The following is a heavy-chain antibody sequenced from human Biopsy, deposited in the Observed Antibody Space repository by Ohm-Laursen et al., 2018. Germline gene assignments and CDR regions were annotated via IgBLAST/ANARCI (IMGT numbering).Heavy chain of an antibody. D-gene: IGHD5-24*01. Sequence: SLRLSCAASGFTFSDYYMSWIRQAPGKGLEWVSYITSGGSTTDYADSVKGRFTISRDNAKSHLFLQMNSLRAEDTAVYYCARDVEGFYSYAMDVWGQGTTVTVSS. CDR3: ARDVEGFYSYAMDV. CDR1: GFTFSDYY. J-gene: IGHJ6*02. V-gene: IGHV3-11*01. CDR2: ITSGGSTT.